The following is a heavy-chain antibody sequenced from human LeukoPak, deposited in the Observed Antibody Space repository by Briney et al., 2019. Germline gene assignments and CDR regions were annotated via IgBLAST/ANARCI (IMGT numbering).Heavy chain of an antibody. V-gene: IGHV3-48*03. D-gene: IGHD3-9*01. CDR1: GFTFSSYE. Sequence: PGGSLRLSCAASGFTFSSYEMNWVRQAPGKGLEWVSYISSSGSTIYYADSVKGRFTISRDNSKNTLYLQMNSLRAEDTAVYYCAEEGYDILTGPAYFDYWGQGTLVTVSS. J-gene: IGHJ4*02. CDR2: ISSSGSTI. CDR3: AEEGYDILTGPAYFDY.